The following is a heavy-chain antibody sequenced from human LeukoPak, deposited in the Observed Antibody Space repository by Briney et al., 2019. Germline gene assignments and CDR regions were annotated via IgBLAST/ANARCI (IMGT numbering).Heavy chain of an antibody. CDR2: ISYDGSNK. CDR3: AKDHPPPRGTGTQINYYYYYGMDV. V-gene: IGHV3-30*18. Sequence: PGGSLRLSCAASGFTFSSYGMHWVRQAPGKGLEWVAVISYDGSNKYYADSVKGRFTISRDNSKNTLYLQMNSLRAEDTAVYYCAKDHPPPRGTGTQINYYYYYGMDVWGQGTTVTVSS. CDR1: GFTFSSYG. J-gene: IGHJ6*02. D-gene: IGHD1-14*01.